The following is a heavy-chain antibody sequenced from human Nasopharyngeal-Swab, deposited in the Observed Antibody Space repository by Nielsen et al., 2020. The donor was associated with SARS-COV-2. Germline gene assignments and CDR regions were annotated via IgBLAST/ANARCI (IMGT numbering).Heavy chain of an antibody. CDR1: GGSFSGYY. CDR3: ARHLAVAGDFDY. CDR2: ITHSGST. J-gene: IGHJ4*02. V-gene: IGHV4-34*01. D-gene: IGHD6-19*01. Sequence: SETLSLTCAVYGGSFSGYYWSWIRQPPGKGLEWIGEITHSGSTNYNPSLKSRVTISVDTSKNQFSLKLSSVTAADTAVYYCARHLAVAGDFDYWGQGTLVTVSS.